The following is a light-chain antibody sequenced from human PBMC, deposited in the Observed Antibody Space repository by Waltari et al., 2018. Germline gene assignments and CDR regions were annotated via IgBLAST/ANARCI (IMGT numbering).Light chain of an antibody. CDR1: TSNIGSHS. CDR3: AAWDDALTGPL. Sequence: QSLLTQTPSVSGHPGQTVTISCSGSTSNIGSHSVNWYHHVPGTAPQLLIFCVRQRHSGVPDRFSASKSGATASLVISGLQSEDEGDYYCAAWDDALTGPLFGGGTKLTVL. V-gene: IGLV1-44*01. J-gene: IGLJ3*02. CDR2: CVR.